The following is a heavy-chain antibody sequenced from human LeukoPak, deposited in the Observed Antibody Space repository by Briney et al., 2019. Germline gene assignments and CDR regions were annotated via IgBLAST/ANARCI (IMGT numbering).Heavy chain of an antibody. J-gene: IGHJ5*02. CDR1: GLTFGDYA. Sequence: PGRSLRLSCTASGLTFGDYAMSWFRQAPGKGLEWVGFIRSKAYGGTTEYAASVKGRFTISRDDSKSIAYLQMNSLKTEDTAVYYCTPSGGYYYDSSGYLDWFDPWGQGTLVTVSS. V-gene: IGHV3-49*03. CDR3: TPSGGYYYDSSGYLDWFDP. CDR2: IRSKAYGGTT. D-gene: IGHD3-22*01.